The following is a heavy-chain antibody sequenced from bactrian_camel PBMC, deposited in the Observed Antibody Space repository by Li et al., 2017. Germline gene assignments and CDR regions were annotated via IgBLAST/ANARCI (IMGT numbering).Heavy chain of an antibody. Sequence: QLVESGGGSVQAGGSLRLSCVASGYTAARYCLGWFRQAPGKEREEVALITDEGRTYYDDSVKGRFTISRDNAKNMLYLQMNSLKPEDTAIYYCTKDRSYGTRNWAQSTRGQGTQVTVS. V-gene: IGHV3S55*01. J-gene: IGHJ4*01. CDR1: GYTAARYC. D-gene: IGHD3*01. CDR3: TKDRSYGTRNWAQST. CDR2: ITDEGRT.